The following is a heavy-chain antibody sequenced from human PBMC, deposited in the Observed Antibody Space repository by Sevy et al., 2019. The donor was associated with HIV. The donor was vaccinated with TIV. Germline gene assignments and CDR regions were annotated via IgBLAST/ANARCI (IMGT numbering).Heavy chain of an antibody. CDR3: ARSPPVVVVPGAPSWFDP. D-gene: IGHD2-2*01. CDR1: YGSFSGYY. V-gene: IGHV4-34*01. J-gene: IGHJ5*02. CDR2: INESGIT. Sequence: LTCAVHYGSFSGYYWNWIRQVPGKGLEWIGEINESGITYYNPSLKSRVTISVHTSKKQFSLKLNSVTAVDSAVYFCARSPPVVVVPGAPSWFDPWGQGTLVTVSS.